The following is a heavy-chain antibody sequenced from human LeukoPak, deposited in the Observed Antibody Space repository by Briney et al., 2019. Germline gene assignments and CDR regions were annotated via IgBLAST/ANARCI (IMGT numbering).Heavy chain of an antibody. Sequence: SETLSLTCTVSGGSISRDYWSWIRQPPGKGLEWIGYIYYTGSTNYNPSLKSRVTMSVDTSKNQFSLKLSSVTAADTAVYYCARHRLLWFGESLVWGQGTLVTVSS. D-gene: IGHD3-10*01. CDR2: IYYTGST. CDR1: GGSISRDY. CDR3: ARHRLLWFGESLV. J-gene: IGHJ4*02. V-gene: IGHV4-59*08.